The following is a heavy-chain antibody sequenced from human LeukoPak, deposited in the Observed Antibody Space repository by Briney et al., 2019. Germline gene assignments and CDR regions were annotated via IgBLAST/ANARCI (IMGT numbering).Heavy chain of an antibody. D-gene: IGHD2-2*01. CDR3: ARRLTQYDCFDP. J-gene: IGHJ5*02. CDR1: GDSVSSNSVT. V-gene: IGHV6-1*01. CDR2: TYYRSTWYN. Sequence: SQTLSLTCAISGDSVSSNSVTWNWIRQSPSRGLEWLGGTYYRSTWYNDYAVSVRGRITVNPDTSKNQFSLHLNSVTPEGTAVYYCARRLTQYDCFDPWGQGILVTVSS.